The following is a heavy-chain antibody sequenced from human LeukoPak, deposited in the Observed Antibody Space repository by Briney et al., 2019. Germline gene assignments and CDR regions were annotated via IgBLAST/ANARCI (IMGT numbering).Heavy chain of an antibody. J-gene: IGHJ6*02. CDR2: ISESGANT. Sequence: GGSLRLSCAASGFNVSNNYMNWARQAPGKGLEWVSTISESGANTHYAASVKGRFTISRDDSKNTLYVQMNSLRVEDTAIYYCTIQCSGSSCRLPDVWGQGTTVTVSS. CDR3: TIQCSGSSCRLPDV. V-gene: IGHV3-23*01. D-gene: IGHD2-15*01. CDR1: GFNVSNNY.